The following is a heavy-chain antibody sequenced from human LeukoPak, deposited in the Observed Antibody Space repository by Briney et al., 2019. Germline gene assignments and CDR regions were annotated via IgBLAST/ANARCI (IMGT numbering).Heavy chain of an antibody. CDR1: GGSISSGGYS. V-gene: IGHV4-30-2*01. D-gene: IGHD3-3*01. J-gene: IGHJ4*02. CDR2: IYHSGST. CDR3: ARGSDFWSGYRHDY. Sequence: PSQTLSLTCAVSGGSISSGGYSWSWIRQPPGKGLEWIGYIYHSGSTYYNPSLKSRVTISVDRSKNQFSLKLSSVTAADTAVYYCARGSDFWSGYRHDYWGQGTLVTVSS.